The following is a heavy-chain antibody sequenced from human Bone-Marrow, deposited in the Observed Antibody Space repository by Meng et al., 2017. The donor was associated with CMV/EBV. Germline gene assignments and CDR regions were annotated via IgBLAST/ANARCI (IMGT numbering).Heavy chain of an antibody. J-gene: IGHJ4*02. CDR2: IFYRGST. V-gene: IGHV4-39*07. CDR1: GGSISRSTYY. CDR3: ARDMGPELGVVD. Sequence: SETLSLTCSVSGGSISRSTYYWGWIRQPPGKGLEWIGSIFYRGSTYYNPSLESRVTISVDTSKNQFSLHLRSVTAADTAVYYCARDMGPELGVVDWGQGTLVTVSS. D-gene: IGHD7-27*01.